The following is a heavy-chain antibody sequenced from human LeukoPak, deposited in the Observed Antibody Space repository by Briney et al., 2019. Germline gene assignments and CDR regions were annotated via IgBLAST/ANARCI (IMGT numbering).Heavy chain of an antibody. D-gene: IGHD6-19*01. CDR1: GYTFTGYY. V-gene: IGHV1-2*02. J-gene: IGHJ4*02. CDR2: INPNSGGT. CDR3: ARQTHDIAVAGTHFGY. Sequence: ASVKVSCKASGYTFTGYYMHWVRQAPGQGLEWMGWINPNSGGTNYAQKFQGRVTMTRDTSISTAYMELSRLRSDDTAVYYCARQTHDIAVAGTHFGYWGQGTLVTVSS.